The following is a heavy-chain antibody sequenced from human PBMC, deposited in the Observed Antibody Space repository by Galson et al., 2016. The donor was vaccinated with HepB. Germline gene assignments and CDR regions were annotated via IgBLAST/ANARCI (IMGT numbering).Heavy chain of an antibody. Sequence: SLRLSCAASGLTFSAYWMAWIRQAPGKGLEWVANTNQDGSGKHYVDSAKGRFTVSRDNAKNSVFLDMNSLRAEDTAVYYCVSGYTSGIWGQGTTVTVSS. J-gene: IGHJ3*01. V-gene: IGHV3-7*01. CDR2: TNQDGSGK. CDR3: VSGYTSGI. D-gene: IGHD6-19*01. CDR1: GLTFSAYW.